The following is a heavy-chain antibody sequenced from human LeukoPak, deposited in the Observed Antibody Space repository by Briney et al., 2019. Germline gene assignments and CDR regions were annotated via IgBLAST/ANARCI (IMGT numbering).Heavy chain of an antibody. J-gene: IGHJ3*02. CDR2: ISSSSSYI. CDR1: GFTFSSYS. Sequence: GGSLRLSCAASGFTFSSYSMNWVRQAPGKGLEWVSSISSSSSYIYYADSVKGRFTISRDNAKNSLYLQMNSLRAEDTAVYYCASQGTPDAFDIWGQGTMVTVSS. CDR3: ASQGTPDAFDI. V-gene: IGHV3-21*01.